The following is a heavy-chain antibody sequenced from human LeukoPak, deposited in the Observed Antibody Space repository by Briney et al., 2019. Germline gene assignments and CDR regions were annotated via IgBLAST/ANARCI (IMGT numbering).Heavy chain of an antibody. Sequence: PSETLSLTCAVSGGSISSSNWWSWVRQPPGKGLEWIGEIYHSGSTNYNPSLKSRVTISVDKSKNQFSLKLSSVTAADTAVYYCARVGEWDYYGSGSYYNFDYWGQGTLVTVSS. CDR2: IYHSGST. CDR1: GGSISSSNW. D-gene: IGHD3-10*01. CDR3: ARVGEWDYYGSGSYYNFDY. V-gene: IGHV4-4*02. J-gene: IGHJ4*02.